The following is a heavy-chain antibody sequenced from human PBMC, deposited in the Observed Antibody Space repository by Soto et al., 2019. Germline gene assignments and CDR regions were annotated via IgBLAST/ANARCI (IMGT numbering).Heavy chain of an antibody. CDR2: INHSGST. J-gene: IGHJ4*02. D-gene: IGHD3-22*01. CDR1: GGSFSGYY. V-gene: IGHV4-34*01. Sequence: SETLSLTCAVYGGSFSGYYWSWIRQPPGTGLGWIGEINHSGSTNYNPSLKSRVSISADTSKNQFSLKLSSVTAADTAVYYCARPYYYDSSGYRAFDYWGQGTLVTVSS. CDR3: ARPYYYDSSGYRAFDY.